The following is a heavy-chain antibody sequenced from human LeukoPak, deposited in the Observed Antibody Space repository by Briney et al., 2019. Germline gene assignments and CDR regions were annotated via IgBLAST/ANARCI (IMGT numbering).Heavy chain of an antibody. Sequence: PSQTLSLTCAVSGGSISSGGYSWSWVRQPPGKGLEWIGEIYHSGSTNYNPSLKSRVTISVDKSKNQFSLKLSSVTAADTAVYYCARRAYSSGWYGGWYWGQGTLVTVSS. CDR3: ARRAYSSGWYGGWY. CDR1: GGSISSGGYS. J-gene: IGHJ4*02. CDR2: IYHSGST. V-gene: IGHV4-30-2*01. D-gene: IGHD6-19*01.